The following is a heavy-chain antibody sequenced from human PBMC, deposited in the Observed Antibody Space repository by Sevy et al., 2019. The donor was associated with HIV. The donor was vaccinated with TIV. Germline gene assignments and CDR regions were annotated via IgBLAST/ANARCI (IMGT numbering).Heavy chain of an antibody. Sequence: GGSLRLSCAASGFTFSNYDMHWVRQAPGKGLEWVAVISHDGNYKNYEDSVKVCFTISRDDFKNTLYLQMSSLRPEDTAVYFCARLFSCGGDCYYLDYWGQGALVTVSS. CDR1: GFTFSNYD. D-gene: IGHD2-21*02. J-gene: IGHJ4*02. V-gene: IGHV3-30-3*01. CDR3: ARLFSCGGDCYYLDY. CDR2: ISHDGNYK.